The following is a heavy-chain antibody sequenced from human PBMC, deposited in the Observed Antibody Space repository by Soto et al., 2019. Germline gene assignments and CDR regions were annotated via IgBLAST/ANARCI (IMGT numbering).Heavy chain of an antibody. J-gene: IGHJ3*02. CDR3: ARVSRPFDYGDYVDDAFDI. D-gene: IGHD4-17*01. Sequence: EVQLVESGGGLVQPGGSLRLSCAASGFTVSSNYMSWVRQAPGKGLEWVSVIYSGGSTYYADSVKGRFTISRDNSKNTLYLQMNSLRADDTAVYYCARVSRPFDYGDYVDDAFDIWGQGTMVTVSS. V-gene: IGHV3-66*01. CDR2: IYSGGST. CDR1: GFTVSSNY.